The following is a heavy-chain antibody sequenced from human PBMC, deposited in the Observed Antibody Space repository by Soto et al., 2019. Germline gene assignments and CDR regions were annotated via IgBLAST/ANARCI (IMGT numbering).Heavy chain of an antibody. D-gene: IGHD2-2*01. Sequence: PSETLSLTCTVSGGSISGYYWSWIRQPAGKGLEWIGRIFTTGSKNYNPSLKSRLTMSVDTSKNQFSLRLNSVTAADTAVYYCAREQSTSLAIDYWGQGTLVTVSS. CDR2: IFTTGSK. CDR3: AREQSTSLAIDY. CDR1: GGSISGYY. J-gene: IGHJ4*02. V-gene: IGHV4-4*07.